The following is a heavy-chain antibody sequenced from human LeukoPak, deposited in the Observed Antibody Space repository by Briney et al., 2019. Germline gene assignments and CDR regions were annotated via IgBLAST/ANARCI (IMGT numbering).Heavy chain of an antibody. CDR3: ARSLRRTRLDAFDI. J-gene: IGHJ3*02. CDR2: IYLGDSDT. Sequence: GESLKISFQVSGYLFSTYWIGWVRPMPGKGLEWMGIIYLGDSDTTYSPSFQGQVTISDDKSTNTAYVQWRRLKASDTAIYYCARSLRRTRLDAFDIWGQGTLVTVSS. V-gene: IGHV5-51*01. CDR1: GYLFSTYW. D-gene: IGHD6-19*01.